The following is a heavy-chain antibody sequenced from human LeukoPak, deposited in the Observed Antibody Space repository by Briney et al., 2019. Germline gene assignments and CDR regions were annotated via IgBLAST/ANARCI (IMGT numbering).Heavy chain of an antibody. Sequence: PGGSLRLSCAASGFTFSSYTIKWVRQAPGKGLEHVSAIISNGGSTHYTDSVKGRFSISRDNSKNTVYLQMGSLRPEDMAVYYCARAKMGATINDYYYYYMDVWGRGTTVTVSS. V-gene: IGHV3-64*02. CDR2: IISNGGST. J-gene: IGHJ6*03. CDR3: ARAKMGATINDYYYYYMDV. D-gene: IGHD1-26*01. CDR1: GFTFSSYT.